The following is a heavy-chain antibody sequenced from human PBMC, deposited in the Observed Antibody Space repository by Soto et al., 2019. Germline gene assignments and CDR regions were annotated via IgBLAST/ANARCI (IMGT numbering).Heavy chain of an antibody. CDR2: IIPILGIA. CDR3: ARNKESSYDILTGYAIYYYYGMDV. J-gene: IGHJ6*02. D-gene: IGHD3-9*01. CDR1: GGTFSSYT. V-gene: IGHV1-69*02. Sequence: SVKVSCKASGGTFSSYTISWVRQAPGQGLEWMGRIIPILGIANYAQKFQGRVTITADKSTSTAYMELSSLRSEDTAVYYCARNKESSYDILTGYAIYYYYGMDVXX.